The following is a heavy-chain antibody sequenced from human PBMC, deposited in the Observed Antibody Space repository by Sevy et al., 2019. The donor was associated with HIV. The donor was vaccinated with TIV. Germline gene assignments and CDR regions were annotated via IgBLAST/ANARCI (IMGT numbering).Heavy chain of an antibody. D-gene: IGHD3-22*01. J-gene: IGHJ4*02. CDR3: AGEPYFFDKSGYYWDY. CDR1: GVSVSSDTYY. Sequence: SETLSLTCAVSGVSVSSDTYYWSWIRQPPGKGLVWIGYVYHTGSTNYSPSFKSRVTISVDTSKNQFSLRLFSVAAADTAVYYCAGEPYFFDKSGYYWDYWGQGALVTVSS. V-gene: IGHV4-61*01. CDR2: VYHTGST.